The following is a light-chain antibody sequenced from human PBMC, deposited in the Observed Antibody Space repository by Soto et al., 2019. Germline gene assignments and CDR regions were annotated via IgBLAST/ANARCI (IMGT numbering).Light chain of an antibody. CDR2: GTS. J-gene: IGKJ1*01. CDR1: QSLRGT. CDR3: QQYDDWPTT. Sequence: EIVMTQSPATLSVSSGERATLSCMASQSLRGTVAWYQQRPGQAPRLLIYGTSTRTTGIPARFSGSASGTEFTLTISSLQSEDFAVYYCQQYDDWPTTFGQGTKVDIK. V-gene: IGKV3-15*01.